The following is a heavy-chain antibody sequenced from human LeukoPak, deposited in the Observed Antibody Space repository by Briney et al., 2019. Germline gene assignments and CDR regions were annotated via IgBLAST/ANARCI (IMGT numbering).Heavy chain of an antibody. CDR1: QFSVSSHY. V-gene: IGHV3-53*01. J-gene: IGHJ5*02. D-gene: IGHD2-21*01. CDR2: IYSGGAT. CDR3: ACRDWFDP. Sequence: GGSLRLSCAASQFSVSSHYMSWVRQAPGKGLEWVSVIYSGGATYYADSVKGRFTISRDNSKNTLYLQMNDLRVEDTAVYYCACRDWFDPWGQGTLVTVSS.